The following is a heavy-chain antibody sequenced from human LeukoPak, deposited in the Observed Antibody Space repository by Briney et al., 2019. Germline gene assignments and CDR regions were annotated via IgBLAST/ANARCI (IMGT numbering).Heavy chain of an antibody. V-gene: IGHV4-59*12. J-gene: IGHJ4*02. Sequence: SETLSLTCTVSGGSISSYYWSWIRQPPGKGLEWIGYIYYSGSTNYNPSLKSRVTISVDTSKNQFSLKLSSVTAADTAVYYCASFYDSSGSSTGAPDYWGQGTLVTVSS. D-gene: IGHD3-22*01. CDR2: IYYSGST. CDR1: GGSISSYY. CDR3: ASFYDSSGSSTGAPDY.